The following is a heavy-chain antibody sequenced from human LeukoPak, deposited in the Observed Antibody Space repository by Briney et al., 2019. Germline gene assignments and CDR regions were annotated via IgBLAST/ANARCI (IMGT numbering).Heavy chain of an antibody. J-gene: IGHJ4*02. CDR1: AGSISDYY. V-gene: IGHV4-59*01. CDR2: IYYTGST. Sequence: SETLSLTCTVSAGSISDYYWSWIRQPPGKTLEWLGYIYYTGSTHYNPSLESRVTLSVDTSKNQFSLKLSSVTAADTAVYYCARDGRGSSHLDYWGQGTLVTVSS. CDR3: ARDGRGSSHLDY.